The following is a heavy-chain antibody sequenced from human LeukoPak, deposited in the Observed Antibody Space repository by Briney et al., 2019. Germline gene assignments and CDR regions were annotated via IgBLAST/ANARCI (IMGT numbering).Heavy chain of an antibody. CDR1: GFTFSSYS. CDR3: ARGDGREAFDI. D-gene: IGHD5-24*01. CDR2: ISSSSSYI. V-gene: IGHV3-21*04. Sequence: GGSLRLSCAASGFTFSSYSMNWVRQAPGKGLEWVSSISSSSSYIYYADSVKGRFTISRDNSKNTLYLQMNSLRAEDTAVYYCARGDGREAFDIWGQGTMVTVSS. J-gene: IGHJ3*02.